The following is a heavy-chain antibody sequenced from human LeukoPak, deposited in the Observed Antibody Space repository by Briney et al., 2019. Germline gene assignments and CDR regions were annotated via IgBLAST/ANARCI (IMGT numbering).Heavy chain of an antibody. D-gene: IGHD6-19*01. CDR3: ARDALAVAPLDY. J-gene: IGHJ4*02. CDR2: INPSGGST. Sequence: GASVKVSCKASGYTFTSYYMHWVRQAPGQGLEWMGIINPSGGSTSYAQKFQGRVTMTRDMSTSTAYMELRSLRSDDTAVYYCARDALAVAPLDYWGQGTLVTVSS. CDR1: GYTFTSYY. V-gene: IGHV1-46*01.